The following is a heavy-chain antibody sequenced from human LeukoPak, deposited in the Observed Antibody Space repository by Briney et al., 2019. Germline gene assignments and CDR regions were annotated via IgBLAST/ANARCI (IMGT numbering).Heavy chain of an antibody. Sequence: PGGSLRLSCTASGFTLSSYAMSWVRQAPGKGLEWVSLISGNAGSTYYADSVKGRFTISRDITKNTLYLQMNSLRAEDTATYYCAKDRRRGITVEAFDIWGQGTMVTVSS. CDR2: ISGNAGST. V-gene: IGHV3-23*01. CDR3: AKDRRRGITVEAFDI. D-gene: IGHD3-10*01. J-gene: IGHJ3*02. CDR1: GFTLSSYA.